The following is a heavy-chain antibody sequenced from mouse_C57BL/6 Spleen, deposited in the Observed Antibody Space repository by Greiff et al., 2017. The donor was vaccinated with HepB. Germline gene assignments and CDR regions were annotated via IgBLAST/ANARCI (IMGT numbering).Heavy chain of an antibody. D-gene: IGHD3-2*01. V-gene: IGHV1-42*01. CDR2: INPSTGGT. J-gene: IGHJ3*01. CDR1: GYSFTGYY. Sequence: VQLQQSGPELVKPGASVKISCKASGYSFTGYYMNWVKQSPEKSLEWIGEINPSTGGTTYNQKFKAKATLTVDKSSSTAYMQLKSLTSEDSAVYYCARDRAYWGQGTPVTVSA. CDR3: ARDRAY.